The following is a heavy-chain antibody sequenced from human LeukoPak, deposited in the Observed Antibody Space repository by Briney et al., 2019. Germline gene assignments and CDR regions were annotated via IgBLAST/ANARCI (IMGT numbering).Heavy chain of an antibody. Sequence: PGGSLRLSCAASGFTFSRYWMHWLRQAPGKGLVWVSRISTDGSSTSYADSVKGRFTISRDNARNSLYLQMNSLRAEDTAVYYCARELGQSDHWGQGTLVAVSS. J-gene: IGHJ4*02. CDR3: ARELGQSDH. CDR1: GFTFSRYW. V-gene: IGHV3-74*01. CDR2: ISTDGSST.